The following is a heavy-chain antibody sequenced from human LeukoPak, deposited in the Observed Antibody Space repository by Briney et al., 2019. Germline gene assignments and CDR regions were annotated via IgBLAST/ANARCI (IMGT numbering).Heavy chain of an antibody. V-gene: IGHV4-39*02. CDR2: TYYSGST. CDR1: GGSISSSSYY. Sequence: PSETLSLTCTVSGGSISSSSYYWGWIRQPPGKGLEWIGSTYYSGSTYYNPSLKSRVTISVDTSKNQFSLKLSSVTAADTAVYYCAREDYYDSSGYYYGFDYWGQGTLVTVSS. D-gene: IGHD3-22*01. CDR3: AREDYYDSSGYYYGFDY. J-gene: IGHJ4*02.